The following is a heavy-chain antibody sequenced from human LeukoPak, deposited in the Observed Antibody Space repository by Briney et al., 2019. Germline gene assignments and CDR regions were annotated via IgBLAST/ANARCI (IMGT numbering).Heavy chain of an antibody. J-gene: IGHJ4*02. CDR2: VNHSGIT. V-gene: IGHV4-34*08. CDR3: PSSTDYDFLGGP. Sequence: SETLSLTCAVYGETFSDYYWIWIRQPPGKGLEWIGEVNHSGITSYNPSLKSRLTISVDTSKNQFSLKVNAVAAADTAVYYGPSSTDYDFLGGPWAQGILVTVSS. CDR1: GETFSDYY. D-gene: IGHD3-3*01.